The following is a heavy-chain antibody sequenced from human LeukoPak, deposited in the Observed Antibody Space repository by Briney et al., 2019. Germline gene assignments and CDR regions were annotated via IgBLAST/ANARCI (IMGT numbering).Heavy chain of an antibody. CDR2: ISANNGNT. CDR3: ARTRYSSSWSDFDY. CDR1: GYTFSNHG. D-gene: IGHD6-13*01. J-gene: IGHJ4*02. Sequence: ASVKVSCKASGYTFSNHGITWVRQAPGQGLEWMGWISANNGNTNYAQRLQGRVTMTTDTSTSTAYMELRSLRSDDSAMYYCARTRYSSSWSDFDYWGQGTLVTVSS. V-gene: IGHV1-18*01.